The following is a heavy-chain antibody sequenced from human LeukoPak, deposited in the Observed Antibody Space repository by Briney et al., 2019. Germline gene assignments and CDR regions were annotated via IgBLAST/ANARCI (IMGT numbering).Heavy chain of an antibody. Sequence: GGSLRLSSAASGFTFSSYPMHWVRQAPGKGLEWVAVVSDDGNKKFDADFVKGRFTISRDNSKNTLYLQMNSLRGEDTAVYYCARGQLLLEGYFYYMDVWGEGTTVAVSS. CDR3: ARGQLLLEGYFYYMDV. J-gene: IGHJ6*03. CDR2: VSDDGNKK. D-gene: IGHD2-2*01. CDR1: GFTFSSYP. V-gene: IGHV3-30-3*01.